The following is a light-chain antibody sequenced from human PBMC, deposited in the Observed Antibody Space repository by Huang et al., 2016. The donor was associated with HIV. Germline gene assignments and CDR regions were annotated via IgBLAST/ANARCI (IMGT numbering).Light chain of an antibody. Sequence: DIQMTKFQSSLSASVGDRSPSNCGASQSINSYLNWDQQKPEKAPKLLIYAASSLQSGVPSRFSGSGSGTDFTLTISSLQPEDFATYGCQQVYSTPWTFGQGTKVEIK. V-gene: IGKV1-39*01. CDR1: QSINSY. CDR2: AAS. J-gene: IGKJ1*01. CDR3: QQVYSTPWT.